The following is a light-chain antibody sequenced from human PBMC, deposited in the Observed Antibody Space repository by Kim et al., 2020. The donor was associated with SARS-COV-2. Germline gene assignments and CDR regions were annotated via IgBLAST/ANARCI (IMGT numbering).Light chain of an antibody. CDR3: QIWGTGGWV. V-gene: IGLV4-69*01. CDR2: LNSDGSH. CDR1: SGHSSYA. Sequence: QLVLTQSPSASASLGASVKLTCTLSSGHSSYAIAWHQQQPEKGPRYLMKLNSDGSHSKGDGIPDRFSGSSSGAERYLTISSLQSEDEADYYCQIWGTGGWVFGGGTKLTVL. J-gene: IGLJ3*02.